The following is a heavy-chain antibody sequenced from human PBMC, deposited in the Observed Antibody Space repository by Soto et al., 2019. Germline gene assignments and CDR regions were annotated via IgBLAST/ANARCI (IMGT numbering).Heavy chain of an antibody. V-gene: IGHV3-30*18. CDR3: AKEGGLSGSYYISSSYYFVY. Sequence: PGGSLRLSCAASGFTFSSYGMHWVRQAPGKGLKWVAIISYDGSNTYYADSVKGRFTISRDNSKNTLYLQMNSLRAEDTSVYYCAKEGGLSGSYYISSSYYFVYWGQGTLVTVSS. CDR2: ISYDGSNT. CDR1: GFTFSSYG. D-gene: IGHD1-26*01. J-gene: IGHJ4*02.